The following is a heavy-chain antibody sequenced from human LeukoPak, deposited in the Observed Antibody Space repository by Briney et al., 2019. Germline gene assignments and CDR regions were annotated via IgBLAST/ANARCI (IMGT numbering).Heavy chain of an antibody. CDR2: ISAYNGNT. D-gene: IGHD3-3*01. J-gene: IGHJ4*02. Sequence: ASVKVSCTASGYTFTSYGISWVRQAPGQGLEWMGWISAYNGNTNYAQKLQGRVTMTTDTSTSTAYMELRSLRSDDTAVYYCARAGYDFWSGYPNLDFDYWGQGTLVTVSS. CDR1: GYTFTSYG. V-gene: IGHV1-18*01. CDR3: ARAGYDFWSGYPNLDFDY.